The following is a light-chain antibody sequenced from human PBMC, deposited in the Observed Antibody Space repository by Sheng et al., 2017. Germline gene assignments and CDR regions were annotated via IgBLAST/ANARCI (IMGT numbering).Light chain of an antibody. CDR2: DTY. CDR3: QQYKSYPYT. CDR1: QDIDNK. Sequence: DIQMTQSPSSLSASVGDRVTITCRGSQDIDNKLAWFQQKPGKAPKSLIYDTYTLQSGVPSRFNNSGSGADFTLTISSLQPEDFATYYCQQYKSYPYTFGQGTKLE. J-gene: IGKJ2*01. V-gene: IGKV1-16*01.